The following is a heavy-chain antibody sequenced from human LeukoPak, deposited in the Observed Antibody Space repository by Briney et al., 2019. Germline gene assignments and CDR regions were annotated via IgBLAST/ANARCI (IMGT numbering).Heavy chain of an antibody. CDR1: GFTFSYYA. V-gene: IGHV3-64*01. CDR2: ISGNGGIT. CDR3: ATLSHSDYFDY. Sequence: GGSLRLSCAASGFTFSYYAMHWVRQAPGKGLEYVSAISGNGGITYYANSVKGRFTISRDNSKNTLYLQMGSLRTEDMAVYYCATLSHSDYFDYWGQGTLVTVSS. J-gene: IGHJ4*02.